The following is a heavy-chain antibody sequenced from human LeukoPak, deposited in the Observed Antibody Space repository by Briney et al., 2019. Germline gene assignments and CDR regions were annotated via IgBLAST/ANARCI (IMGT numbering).Heavy chain of an antibody. CDR3: ASRSGYDYIDY. Sequence: PSETLSLTCTVSGGSVSSGSYYWGWLRQPPGKGLGWIGSIYYSGSTYYNPSLKSRVTISVDTSKNQFSLKLSSVTAADTAVYYCASRSGYDYIDYWGQGTLVTVSS. V-gene: IGHV4-39*01. J-gene: IGHJ4*02. CDR2: IYYSGST. D-gene: IGHD5-12*01. CDR1: GGSVSSGSYY.